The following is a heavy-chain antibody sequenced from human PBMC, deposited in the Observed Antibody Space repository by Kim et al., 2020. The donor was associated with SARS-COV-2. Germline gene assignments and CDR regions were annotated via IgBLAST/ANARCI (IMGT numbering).Heavy chain of an antibody. V-gene: IGHV4-59*08. CDR3: ARPRKGWFGEFLF. D-gene: IGHD3-10*01. CDR2: IYYSGST. J-gene: IGHJ4*02. Sequence: SETLSLTCTVSGGSISSYYWSWIRQPPGKGLEWIGYIYYSGSTNYNPSLKSRVTISVDTSKNQFSLKLSSVTAADTAVYYCARPRKGWFGEFLFWGQGTLVTVSS. CDR1: GGSISSYY.